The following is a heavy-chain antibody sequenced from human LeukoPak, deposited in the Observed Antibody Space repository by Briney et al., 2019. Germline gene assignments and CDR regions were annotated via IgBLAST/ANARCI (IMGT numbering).Heavy chain of an antibody. CDR1: GGTFSSYA. V-gene: IGHV1-69*13. J-gene: IGHJ6*02. CDR3: ASAVYSNYYYYYGMDV. D-gene: IGHD4-11*01. CDR2: IIPIFGTA. Sequence: SVKVSCKAPGGTFSSYAISWVRQAPGQGLEWMGGIIPIFGTANYAQKFQGRVTITADESTSTAYLELSSLRSEDTAVYYCASAVYSNYYYYYGMDVWGQGTTVTVSS.